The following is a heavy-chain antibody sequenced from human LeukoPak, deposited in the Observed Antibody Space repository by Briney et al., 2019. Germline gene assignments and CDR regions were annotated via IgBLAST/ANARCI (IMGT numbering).Heavy chain of an antibody. D-gene: IGHD2-2*01. V-gene: IGHV3-23*01. CDR3: ANIVHTIDIVAVPAAMREPYHDY. CDR1: GFTFSSYA. Sequence: GGSLRLSCAASGFTFSSYAMSWVRQAPGKGLEWVSAISGSGGSTYYADSVKGRFTTSRDNSKNTLYLQMNSLRAEDTAVYYCANIVHTIDIVAVPAAMREPYHDYWGQGTLVTVSS. CDR2: ISGSGGST. J-gene: IGHJ4*02.